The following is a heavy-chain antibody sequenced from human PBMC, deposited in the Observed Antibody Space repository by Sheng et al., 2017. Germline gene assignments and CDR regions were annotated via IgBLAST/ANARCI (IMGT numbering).Heavy chain of an antibody. V-gene: IGHV1-69*13. D-gene: IGHD3-10*01. CDR2: MVVILNSS. J-gene: IGHJ4*02. Sequence: QVQLVQSGAEVKKPGSSVKVSCKSSGGTFSSFVIGWVRQAPGQRLEWLGRMVVILNSSKYAQKFRGRVTFTADEATNTAYMELGSLTSADTAVYFCARDMRGMTYHLQDWGQGTLVTVSS. CDR3: ARDMRGMTYHLQD. CDR1: GGTFSSFV.